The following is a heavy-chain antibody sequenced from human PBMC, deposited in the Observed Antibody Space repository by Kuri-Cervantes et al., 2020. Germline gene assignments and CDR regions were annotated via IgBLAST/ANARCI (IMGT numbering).Heavy chain of an antibody. V-gene: IGHV3-21*01. CDR3: AKDLLQGFCSGGSCYSGYFDY. CDR1: GFTFSSYS. J-gene: IGHJ4*02. D-gene: IGHD2-15*01. CDR2: ISSSSSYI. Sequence: GESLKISCAASGFTFSSYSMNWVRQAPGKGLKWVSSISSSSSYIYYADSVKGRFTISRDNAKNSLYLQMNSLRAEDTAVYYCAKDLLQGFCSGGSCYSGYFDYWGQGTLVTVSS.